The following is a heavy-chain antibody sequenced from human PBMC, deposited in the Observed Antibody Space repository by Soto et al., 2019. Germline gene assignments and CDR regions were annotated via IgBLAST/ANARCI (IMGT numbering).Heavy chain of an antibody. Sequence: ASVKVSCKASGGTFSNYAFTWVRQTSGLGLEWLGGIIPIFGTASYAQKFQDRVTITADESTSTVYMELRSLKFDDTAVYYCASPNRFFPTKAWPRSYFDYWGQGTLVTVSS. CDR2: IIPIFGTA. J-gene: IGHJ4*02. V-gene: IGHV1-69*13. D-gene: IGHD5-12*01. CDR1: GGTFSNYA. CDR3: ASPNRFFPTKAWPRSYFDY.